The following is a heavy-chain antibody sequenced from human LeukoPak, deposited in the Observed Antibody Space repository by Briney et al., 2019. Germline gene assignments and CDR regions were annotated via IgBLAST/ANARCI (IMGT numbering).Heavy chain of an antibody. Sequence: GGSLRLSCAASGFTFSGYAMSWVRQAPGKGLEWVPGISGSGRSTYYADSVKGRFIISRDNSKNTVYLQMNSLRADDTAVYYCAKDLRGEDHSSWFSDWGQGTLVTVSS. CDR3: AKDLRGEDHSSWFSD. CDR2: ISGSGRST. CDR1: GFTFSGYA. D-gene: IGHD6-13*01. J-gene: IGHJ4*02. V-gene: IGHV3-23*01.